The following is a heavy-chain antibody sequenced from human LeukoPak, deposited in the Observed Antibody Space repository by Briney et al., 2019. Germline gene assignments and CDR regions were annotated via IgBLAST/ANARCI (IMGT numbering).Heavy chain of an antibody. CDR1: GFTVSSNH. J-gene: IGHJ4*02. CDR3: ARFSGYSYGAYFDY. D-gene: IGHD5-18*01. CDR2: IFSGGTT. V-gene: IGHV3-53*01. Sequence: GGSLRLSCAASGFTVSSNHMSWVRQAPGKGLEWVSVIFSGGTTYYADSVKGRFTISRDNSKNTLYLQMNSLRAGDTAVYYCARFSGYSYGAYFDYWGQGTLVTVSS.